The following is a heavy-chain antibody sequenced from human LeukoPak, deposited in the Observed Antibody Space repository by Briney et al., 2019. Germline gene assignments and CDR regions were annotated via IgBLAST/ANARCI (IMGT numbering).Heavy chain of an antibody. CDR2: IYYSGTT. CDR3: ARRSMVRGVNWFDP. Sequence: SETLSLTCTVSGGLISISTYYWGWIRQPPGKGLEWIGSIYYSGTTHYNPSLKSRVTIAVDTSKNQFSLKLSSVTAADTAVYYCARRSMVRGVNWFDPWGQGTLVTVSS. D-gene: IGHD3-10*01. CDR1: GGLISISTYY. J-gene: IGHJ5*02. V-gene: IGHV4-39*07.